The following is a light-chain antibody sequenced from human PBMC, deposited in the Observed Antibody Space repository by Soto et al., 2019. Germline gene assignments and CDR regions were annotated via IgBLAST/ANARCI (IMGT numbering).Light chain of an antibody. CDR3: QQSDSTPYT. CDR2: DAS. J-gene: IGKJ2*01. V-gene: IGKV1-39*01. CDR1: QTISTY. Sequence: DIQMTQSPSSLSASVGDRVTITCRASQTISTYLNWYQQKRGKDPRLLIYDASSLVSGVPSRFSGRGSGTDLPLTIARLQPEDFSTYYCQQSDSTPYTFGQGTKVEI.